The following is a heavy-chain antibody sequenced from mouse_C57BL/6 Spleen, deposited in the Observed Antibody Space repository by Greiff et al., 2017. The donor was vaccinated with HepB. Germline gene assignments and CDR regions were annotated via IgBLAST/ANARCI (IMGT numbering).Heavy chain of an antibody. CDR3: AIYYSNPFAY. CDR1: GYTFTSYW. Sequence: QVQLQQPGAELVKPGASVKLSCKASGYTFTSYWMHWVKQRPGQGLEWIGRIHPCASDTNYNQKFKGKATLTVDKSSSTAYMQLSSLTSEDSAVYYCAIYYSNPFAYWGQGTLVTVSA. J-gene: IGHJ3*01. V-gene: IGHV1-74*01. CDR2: IHPCASDT. D-gene: IGHD2-5*01.